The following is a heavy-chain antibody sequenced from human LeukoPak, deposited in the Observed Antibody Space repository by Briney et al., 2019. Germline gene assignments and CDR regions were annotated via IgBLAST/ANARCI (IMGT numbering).Heavy chain of an antibody. Sequence: ASVKVSCKASGYTFTGYYTHWVRQAPGQGLEWMGRINPNSGGTNYSQKFQGRVTMTRDTSISTAYMELSRLRSDDTAVYYCARTGGYCSGGSCYSNWFDPWGQGTLVTVSS. V-gene: IGHV1-2*06. CDR2: INPNSGGT. D-gene: IGHD2-15*01. CDR1: GYTFTGYY. CDR3: ARTGGYCSGGSCYSNWFDP. J-gene: IGHJ5*02.